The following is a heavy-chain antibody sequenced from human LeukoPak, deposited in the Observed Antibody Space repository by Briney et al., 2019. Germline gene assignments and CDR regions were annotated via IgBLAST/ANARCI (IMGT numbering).Heavy chain of an antibody. CDR1: GYTFTGHY. V-gene: IGHV1-2*02. CDR2: INPNRGDT. J-gene: IGHJ6*02. Sequence: GASVKVSCKASGYTFTGHYMHWVRQAPGQGLEWMGWINPNRGDTNYAQKFQDSVTMTGDTSSNTAYMELRRLTSDDTAVYYCARSSTVTNPYYYYGMDVWGQGTTVTVSS. D-gene: IGHD4-17*01. CDR3: ARSSTVTNPYYYYGMDV.